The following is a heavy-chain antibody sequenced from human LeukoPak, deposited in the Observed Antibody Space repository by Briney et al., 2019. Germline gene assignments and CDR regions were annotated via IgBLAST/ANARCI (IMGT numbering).Heavy chain of an antibody. D-gene: IGHD3-16*01. CDR1: GFTFSSYW. CDR3: ARGYRGRDSSVGFDH. Sequence: GGSLRLSCVVSGFTFSSYWIHWVRQAPGKGLVWVSRINSDGSSTNYADSVKGRFTISRDNAKNTLYLQMNSLRAEDTAVYYCARGYRGRDSSVGFDHWGQGNLVTVSS. J-gene: IGHJ4*02. V-gene: IGHV3-74*01. CDR2: INSDGSST.